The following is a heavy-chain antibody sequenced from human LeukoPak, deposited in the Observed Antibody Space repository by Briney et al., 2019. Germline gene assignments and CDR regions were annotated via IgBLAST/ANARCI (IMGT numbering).Heavy chain of an antibody. Sequence: SQTLSLTCAISGDSVSSNSVAWNWIRQSPSRGLEWLGRTYFRSKWYNDYAVSVKSRITINPDTSKNQFSLQLNSVTPEDTAVYYCARRNMVRGLRAFDIWGQGIPVTVSS. CDR2: TYFRSKWYN. CDR1: GDSVSSNSVA. J-gene: IGHJ4*02. CDR3: ARRNMVRGLRAFDI. D-gene: IGHD3-10*01. V-gene: IGHV6-1*01.